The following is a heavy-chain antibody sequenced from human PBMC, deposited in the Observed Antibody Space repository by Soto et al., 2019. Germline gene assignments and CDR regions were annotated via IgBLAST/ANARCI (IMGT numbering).Heavy chain of an antibody. CDR2: IDWDDDK. CDR3: AKTGTDGSWFDP. CDR1: GFSLSNSGMR. D-gene: IGHD2-8*01. Sequence: SDPTLVNPTQTLTLTCTFSGFSLSNSGMRVSWIRQPPGKALEWLARIDWDDDKFYTTSLRSRLTISKDTSKNQVVLTMTNMDPVDTATYYCAKTGTDGSWFDPWGQGTLVTVSS. J-gene: IGHJ5*02. V-gene: IGHV2-70*04.